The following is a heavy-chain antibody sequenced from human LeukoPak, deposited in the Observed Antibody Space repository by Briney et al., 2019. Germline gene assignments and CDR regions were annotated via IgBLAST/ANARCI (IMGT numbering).Heavy chain of an antibody. D-gene: IGHD6-19*01. CDR3: ARGAAVAGTEFDY. CDR1: GYTFTSYD. J-gene: IGHJ4*02. Sequence: ASVKVSCKASGYTFTSYDINWVRQATGQGLEWMGWMNPNSGDTGYAQKFQGRVTMTRNTSISTAYMELSSLRSEDTAVYYCARGAAVAGTEFDYWGQGTLVTVSS. V-gene: IGHV1-8*01. CDR2: MNPNSGDT.